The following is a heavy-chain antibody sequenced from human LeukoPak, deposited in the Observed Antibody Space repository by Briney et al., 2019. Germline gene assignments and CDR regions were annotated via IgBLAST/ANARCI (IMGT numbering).Heavy chain of an antibody. CDR1: GGSISSHY. V-gene: IGHV4-59*11. Sequence: PSETLSLTCTVSGGSISSHYWSWIRQPPGKGLEWIGYIYYSGSTNYNPSLKSRVTISVDTSKNQFSLKLSSVTAADTAVYYCAREAPYSSGWMAGYYYYYMDVWGKGTTVTVSS. D-gene: IGHD6-19*01. CDR3: AREAPYSSGWMAGYYYYYMDV. CDR2: IYYSGST. J-gene: IGHJ6*03.